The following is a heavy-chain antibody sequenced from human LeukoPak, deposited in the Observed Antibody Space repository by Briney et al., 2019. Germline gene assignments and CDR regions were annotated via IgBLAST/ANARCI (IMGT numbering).Heavy chain of an antibody. CDR1: GYTFTAYY. J-gene: IGHJ5*02. D-gene: IGHD3-9*01. CDR3: ARDRTDYDILTGYYNRDWFDP. Sequence: GASVKVSCKATGYTFTAYYMQWVRQAPGQGLEWMGWISAYNGNTNYAQKLQGRVTMTTDTSTSTAYMELRSLRSDDTAVYYCARDRTDYDILTGYYNRDWFDPWGQGTLVTVSS. V-gene: IGHV1-18*04. CDR2: ISAYNGNT.